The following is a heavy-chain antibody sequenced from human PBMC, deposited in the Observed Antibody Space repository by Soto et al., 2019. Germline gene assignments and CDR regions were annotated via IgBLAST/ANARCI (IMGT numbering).Heavy chain of an antibody. CDR2: VYYSGST. J-gene: IGHJ4*02. CDR3: GGLGGLATISYYFDY. CDR1: GGSVSSSSYY. V-gene: IGHV4-39*01. D-gene: IGHD3-16*01. Sequence: QLQLQESGPGLVKPSETLSLTCTVSGGSVSSSSYYWGWVRQPPGKGLEWIGSVYYSGSTYYNPSLESRVTISVDKSKNQFSLKLMSLSAADTAVYYCGGLGGLATISYYFDYWGQGALVTVSS.